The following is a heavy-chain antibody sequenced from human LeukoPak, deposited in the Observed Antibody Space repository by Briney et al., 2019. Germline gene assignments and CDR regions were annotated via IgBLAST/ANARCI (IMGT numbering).Heavy chain of an antibody. CDR1: GFTFSTFG. D-gene: IGHD3-10*01. Sequence: GGSVRLSCAASGFTFSTFGMHWIRQAPGKGLEWVAFISHDGNGKHYADSVKGRFTISRDNSKNTLYLQMNSLRAEDTAVYYCAKVREWFGELFLFDYWGQGTLVTVSS. CDR3: AKVREWFGELFLFDY. J-gene: IGHJ4*02. V-gene: IGHV3-30*02. CDR2: ISHDGNGK.